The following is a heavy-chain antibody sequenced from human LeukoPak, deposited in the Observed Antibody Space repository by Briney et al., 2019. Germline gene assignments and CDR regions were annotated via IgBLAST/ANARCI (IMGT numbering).Heavy chain of an antibody. CDR2: VYHSDSDT. CDR3: AAPGPWLYDTTGYYGDALDN. V-gene: IGHV5-51*01. Sequence: GESLKISXKGSGYNFTNYWIGWVLQMPGKGLEWMGIVYHSDSDTKYSPSFQGQVTISVDTSINTAYLQWSSLKASDSAIYYCAAPGPWLYDTTGYYGDALDNWGQGTMVTVSS. CDR1: GYNFTNYW. J-gene: IGHJ3*02. D-gene: IGHD3-22*01.